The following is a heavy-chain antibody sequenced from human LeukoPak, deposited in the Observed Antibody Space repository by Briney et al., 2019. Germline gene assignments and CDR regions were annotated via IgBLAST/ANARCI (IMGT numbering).Heavy chain of an antibody. CDR3: ARESSDYGDYDAFDI. Sequence: GGSLRLSCAASGFTFSTYYMHWVRQAPGKGLVWVSRIVNDGSTTTYAGSVKGRFTISRDNAKNTLFSQMNSLRVEDTAVYYCARESSDYGDYDAFDIWGRGTMVTVSS. CDR1: GFTFSTYY. CDR2: IVNDGSTT. V-gene: IGHV3-74*01. D-gene: IGHD4-17*01. J-gene: IGHJ3*02.